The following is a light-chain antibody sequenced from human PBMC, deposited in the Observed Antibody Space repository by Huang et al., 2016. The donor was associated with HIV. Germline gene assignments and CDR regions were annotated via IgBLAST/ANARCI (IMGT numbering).Light chain of an antibody. CDR3: QQNDYWPPVT. V-gene: IGKV3-15*01. CDR1: QSIKSN. Sequence: IVMTQSPVTLSVSPGERAALSSRAGQSIKSNLAWYQQKPGQAPRLLIYGASTRATGGPARCSGSGAGTEVTLTINNLQSDDFAVYYCQQNDYWPPVTFGQGTKV. CDR2: GAS. J-gene: IGKJ1*01.